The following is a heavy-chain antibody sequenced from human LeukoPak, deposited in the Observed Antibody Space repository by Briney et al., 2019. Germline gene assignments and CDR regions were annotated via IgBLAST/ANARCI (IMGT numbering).Heavy chain of an antibody. CDR3: ARGGVVVAATVMDV. Sequence: ASVKVSCKASGGTFSSYAISWVRQAPGQGLEWMGGIIPIFGTANYAQKFQGRVTITTDESTSTAYMELSSLRSEDTAVYYCARGGVVVAATVMDVWGKGTTVTVSS. V-gene: IGHV1-69*05. D-gene: IGHD2-15*01. J-gene: IGHJ6*04. CDR1: GGTFSSYA. CDR2: IIPIFGTA.